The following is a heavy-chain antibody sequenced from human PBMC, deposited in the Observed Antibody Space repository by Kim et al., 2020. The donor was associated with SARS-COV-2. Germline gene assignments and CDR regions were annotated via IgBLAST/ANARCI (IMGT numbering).Heavy chain of an antibody. V-gene: IGHV3-23*01. CDR1: GFTFSSYA. CDR2: ISDSGGRT. J-gene: IGHJ4*02. D-gene: IGHD6-13*01. CDR3: SKAGQRLVWGYFDY. Sequence: GGSLRLSCTASGFTFSSYAMTWVRQAPGKGLEWVSGISDSGGRTYYADSVKGRFTISRDNSKNTLYLQISPLSAEDTALYYCSKAGQRLVWGYFDYWGQG.